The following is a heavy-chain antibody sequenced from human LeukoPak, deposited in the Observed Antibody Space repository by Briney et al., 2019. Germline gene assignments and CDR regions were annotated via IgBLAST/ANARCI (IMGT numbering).Heavy chain of an antibody. Sequence: SETLSLTCTVSGGSISSSSYYWGWIRQPPGKGLEWIGSIYYSGITYYNPSLQSRVTISVDTSKNQFSLKLSSVIAADTAVYYCAGILVVTATDYFQYWGQGILVPVSS. CDR3: AGILVVTATDYFQY. D-gene: IGHD2-21*02. CDR1: GGSISSSSYY. V-gene: IGHV4-39*01. CDR2: IYYSGIT. J-gene: IGHJ4*02.